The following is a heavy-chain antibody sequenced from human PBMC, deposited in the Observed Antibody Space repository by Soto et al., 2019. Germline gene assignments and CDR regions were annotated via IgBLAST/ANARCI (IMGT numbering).Heavy chain of an antibody. J-gene: IGHJ4*02. D-gene: IGHD6-19*01. V-gene: IGHV3-30-3*01. CDR3: ARALDRGYSSGWYVRY. Sequence: QVQLVESGGGVVQPGRSLRLSCAASGFTFSSYAMHWVRQAPGKGLEWVAVISYDGSNKYYADSVKGRFTISRDNSKNTLYLQMNSLRAEDTAVYYCARALDRGYSSGWYVRYWGQGTLVTVSS. CDR1: GFTFSSYA. CDR2: ISYDGSNK.